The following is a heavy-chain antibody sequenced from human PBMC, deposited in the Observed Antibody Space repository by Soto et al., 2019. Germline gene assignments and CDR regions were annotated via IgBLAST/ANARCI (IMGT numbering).Heavy chain of an antibody. D-gene: IGHD2-15*01. V-gene: IGHV4-59*01. J-gene: IGHJ4*02. Sequence: QVQLQESGPGLVKPSETLSLNCSVSSGSMSGYYWSWVRQPPGKGLEWIGYIYYSGTHNYNPSLESRLTISVDTSKNLFSLKLNSVTAADTAVYYCARVQMATLHFDDWGQGTLVTVSS. CDR1: SGSMSGYY. CDR3: ARVQMATLHFDD. CDR2: IYYSGTH.